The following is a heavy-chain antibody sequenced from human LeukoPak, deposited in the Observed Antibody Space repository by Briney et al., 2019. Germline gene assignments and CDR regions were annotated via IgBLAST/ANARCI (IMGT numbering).Heavy chain of an antibody. J-gene: IGHJ4*02. CDR2: ISAYNGNT. V-gene: IGHV1-18*01. D-gene: IGHD3-22*01. CDR3: AATYYYDSSGYSH. Sequence: ASVKVSCQSSRYTLTSYGISWVRQAPGQGLEWMGWISAYNGNTNDAQKLQGRVAMTTDTSTSTAYMELRSLRSDDRDVYYCAATYYYDSSGYSHWGQGTLVTVSS. CDR1: RYTLTSYG.